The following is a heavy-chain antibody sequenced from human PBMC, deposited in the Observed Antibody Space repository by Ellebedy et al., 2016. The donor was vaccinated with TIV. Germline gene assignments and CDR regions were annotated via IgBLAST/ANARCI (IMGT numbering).Heavy chain of an antibody. CDR2: INEDGTKK. J-gene: IGHJ2*01. CDR1: GSTFSSYW. D-gene: IGHD4-11*01. CDR3: ARAIYSASYL. Sequence: GESLKISCADSGSTFSSYWMTWVRQPPGKGLEWVANINEDGTKKHYVDSVRGRFSISRDDAGNSLYLQMSSLGGEDTAVYYCARAIYSASYLWGRGTLVTVSS. V-gene: IGHV3-7*01.